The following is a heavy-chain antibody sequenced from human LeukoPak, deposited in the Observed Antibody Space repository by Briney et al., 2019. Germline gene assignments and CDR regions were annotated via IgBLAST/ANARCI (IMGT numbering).Heavy chain of an antibody. CDR1: GFTFSSYS. CDR3: ARDQGIAAAGHSYYYMDV. D-gene: IGHD6-13*01. CDR2: ISSSSSYI. J-gene: IGHJ6*03. Sequence: GGSLRLSCAASGFTFSSYSMNWVRQAPGKGLEWVSSISSSSSYIYYADSVKGRFAISRDNAKNSLYLQMNSLRAEDTAVYYCARDQGIAAAGHSYYYMDVWGNGTTVTVSS. V-gene: IGHV3-21*04.